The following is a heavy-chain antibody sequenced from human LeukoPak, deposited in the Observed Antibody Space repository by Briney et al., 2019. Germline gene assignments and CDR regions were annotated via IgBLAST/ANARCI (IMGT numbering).Heavy chain of an antibody. CDR2: IYPGDSDT. J-gene: IGHJ3*02. Sequence: GESLKISCKGSGYRFPSYWIGWVRHMPGKGLEWMGIIYPGDSDTRCSPSFQGQVTISADKSISTAYLQWSSLKASDTAMYYCARIGRPAAFDIWGQGTLVIVSS. CDR3: ARIGRPAAFDI. V-gene: IGHV5-51*01. D-gene: IGHD6-6*01. CDR1: GYRFPSYW.